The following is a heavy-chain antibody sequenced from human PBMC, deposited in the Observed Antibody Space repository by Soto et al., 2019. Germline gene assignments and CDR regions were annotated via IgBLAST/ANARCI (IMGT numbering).Heavy chain of an antibody. D-gene: IGHD6-19*01. V-gene: IGHV3-74*01. Sequence: GESLRLSCAASGFTFSSYWMHWIRQTPGKGLVWVSRIDSGGSTTTYADSVKGRFTISRDDAKNTLYLQMNSLRAEDTAVYYCARDQTVAGPTTFDYCGQGTLVTVSS. CDR2: IDSGGSTT. CDR1: GFTFSSYW. J-gene: IGHJ4*02. CDR3: ARDQTVAGPTTFDY.